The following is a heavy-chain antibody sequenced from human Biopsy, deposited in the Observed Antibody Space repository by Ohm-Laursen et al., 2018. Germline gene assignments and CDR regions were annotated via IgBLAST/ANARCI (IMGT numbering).Heavy chain of an antibody. CDR2: IHGDERSA. V-gene: IGHV3-74*03. D-gene: IGHD3-22*01. CDR1: GFTFSSSV. Sequence: SLRLSCAASGFTFSSSVMHWVRQAPGKGLVWVSRIHGDERSATYAEPVKGRFTISRDNAKNTLHLQMNSLRAEDTAVYYCAKDRFPYTSGYSSAFEYWGQGTLVTVSS. CDR3: AKDRFPYTSGYSSAFEY. J-gene: IGHJ4*02.